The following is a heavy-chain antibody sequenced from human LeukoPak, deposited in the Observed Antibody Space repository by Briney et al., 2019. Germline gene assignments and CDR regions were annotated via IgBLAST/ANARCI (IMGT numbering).Heavy chain of an antibody. D-gene: IGHD1-1*01. J-gene: IGHJ4*02. CDR2: IYTSGST. CDR1: GDSISSGIDD. Sequence: PSETLSLTCTVSGDSISSGIDDWDWLRRPAGKGLEWIGRIYTSGSTYDHRSLKSQFTIPAETPKNRFSLKRTSVTAADTAVYYCAKRSRLFDYWGQGTLVTVSS. CDR3: AKRSRLFDY. V-gene: IGHV4-61*02.